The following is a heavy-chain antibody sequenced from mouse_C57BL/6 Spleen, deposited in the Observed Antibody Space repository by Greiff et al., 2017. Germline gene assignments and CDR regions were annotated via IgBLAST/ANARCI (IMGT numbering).Heavy chain of an antibody. J-gene: IGHJ3*01. CDR3: ARSGYDYDSWFAY. CDR2: IHPNSGST. V-gene: IGHV1-64*01. D-gene: IGHD2-4*01. Sequence: QVQLQQSGAELVKPGASVKLSCKASGYTFTSYWMHWVKQRPGQGLEWIGMIHPNSGSTNYNEKSKSKATLTVDKSSSTAYMQLSSLTSEDSAVYYCARSGYDYDSWFAYWGQGTLVTVSA. CDR1: GYTFTSYW.